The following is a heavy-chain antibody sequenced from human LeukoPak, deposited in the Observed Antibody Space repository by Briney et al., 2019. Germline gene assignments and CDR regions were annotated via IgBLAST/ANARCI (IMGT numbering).Heavy chain of an antibody. CDR1: GFIFSSYG. D-gene: IGHD4-17*01. V-gene: IGHV3-30*18. CDR3: AKEGLDDYGDYYGYYYYYYMDV. Sequence: GGSLRLSCAASGFIFSSYGMHWVRQAPGKGLEWVAVISYDGSNKYYADSVKGRFTISRDNSKNTLYLQMNSLRAEDAAVYYCAKEGLDDYGDYYGYYYYYYMDVWGKGTTVTVSS. CDR2: ISYDGSNK. J-gene: IGHJ6*03.